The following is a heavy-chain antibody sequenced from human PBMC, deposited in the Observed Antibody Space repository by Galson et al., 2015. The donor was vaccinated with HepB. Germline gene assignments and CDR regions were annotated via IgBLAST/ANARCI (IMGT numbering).Heavy chain of an antibody. V-gene: IGHV6-1*01. CDR3: ARRTENTFDI. J-gene: IGHJ3*02. D-gene: IGHD2/OR15-2a*01. Sequence: CAISGDSVSSNSAAWNWIRQSPSRGLEWLGRTYYRSKWYNDYAVSVNSRITINPDTSENQFSLQLNSVTPEDTAVYYCARRTENTFDIWAKGQWSPSLQ. CDR2: TYYRSKWYN. CDR1: GDSVSSNSAA.